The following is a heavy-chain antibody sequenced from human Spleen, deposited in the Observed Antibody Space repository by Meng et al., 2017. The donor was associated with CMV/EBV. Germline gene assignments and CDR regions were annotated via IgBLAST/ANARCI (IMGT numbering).Heavy chain of an antibody. Sequence: GESLKISCAASGFTFSRSSMSWVRQAPGKGLEWVANIKQDGSQKYYVDSVKGRLTISRDNAKNSLYLQMNSLRAEDTAVYYCARGELGSAYGAFYIWGQGTMVTVSS. V-gene: IGHV3-7*01. J-gene: IGHJ3*02. D-gene: IGHD1-26*01. CDR2: IKQDGSQK. CDR1: GFTFSRSS. CDR3: ARGELGSAYGAFYI.